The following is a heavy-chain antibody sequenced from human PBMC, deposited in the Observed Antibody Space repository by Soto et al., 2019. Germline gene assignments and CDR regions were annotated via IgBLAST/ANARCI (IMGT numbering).Heavy chain of an antibody. CDR2: IYYSGST. CDR1: GGSISSGGYY. Sequence: SETLSLTCTVSGGSISSGGYYWSWIRQHPGKGLEWIGYIYYSGSTYYNPSLKSRVTISVDTSKNQFSLKLSSVTAADTAVYYCAXFSYHDSSGYYFYWFDPWGQGALVTVSS. CDR3: AXFSYHDSSGYYFYWFDP. D-gene: IGHD3-22*01. V-gene: IGHV4-31*03. J-gene: IGHJ5*02.